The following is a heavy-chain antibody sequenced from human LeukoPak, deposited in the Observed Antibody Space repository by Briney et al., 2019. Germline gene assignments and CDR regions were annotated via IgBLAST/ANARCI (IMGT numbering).Heavy chain of an antibody. V-gene: IGHV3-66*01. D-gene: IGHD2-15*01. J-gene: IGHJ3*02. Sequence: GGSLRLSCLASGFTVSSTYMSWVRQAPGKGLEWVSVTYSGGSTYYADSVKGRCTISRDNSKNSLYLQMNSLRADDTAVYYCARETYCSGGSCYKGNAFDIWGQGTMVTVSS. CDR3: ARETYCSGGSCYKGNAFDI. CDR2: TYSGGST. CDR1: GFTVSSTY.